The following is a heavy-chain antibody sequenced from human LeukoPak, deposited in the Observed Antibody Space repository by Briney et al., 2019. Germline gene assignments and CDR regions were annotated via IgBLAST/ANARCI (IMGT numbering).Heavy chain of an antibody. J-gene: IGHJ5*02. CDR2: IYYSGST. V-gene: IGHV4-39*01. CDR3: ARLVPGATNPLWYGDYIINWFDP. CDR1: GGSISTSSYY. Sequence: PSETLSLTCTVSGGSISTSSYYWGWIRQPPGKGLEWIGSIYYSGSTYYNPSLKSRVTISVDTSKNQFSLKLSSVTAADTAVYYCARLVPGATNPLWYGDYIINWFDPWGQGTLVTVSS. D-gene: IGHD4-17*01.